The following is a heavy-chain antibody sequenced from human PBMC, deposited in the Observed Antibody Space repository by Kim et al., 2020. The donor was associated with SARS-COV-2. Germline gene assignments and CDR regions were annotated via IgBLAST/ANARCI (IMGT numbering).Heavy chain of an antibody. J-gene: IGHJ6*02. CDR2: INHSGST. Sequence: SETLSLTCAVYGGSFSGYYWSWIRQPPGKGLEWIGEINHSGSTNYNPSLKSRVTISVDTSKNQFSLKLSSVTAADTAVYYCARGYLRSPRIAVAGTLYYYYGMDVWGQGTTVTVSS. V-gene: IGHV4-34*01. D-gene: IGHD6-19*01. CDR3: ARGYLRSPRIAVAGTLYYYYGMDV. CDR1: GGSFSGYY.